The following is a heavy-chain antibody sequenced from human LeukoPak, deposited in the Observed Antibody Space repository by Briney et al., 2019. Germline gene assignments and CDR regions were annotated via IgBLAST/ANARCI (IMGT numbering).Heavy chain of an antibody. CDR2: VNPDGGDI. CDR3: ARGGSYGDY. J-gene: IGHJ4*02. D-gene: IGHD3-16*01. Sequence: PGGSLRLSCAASGFTFSNYWMHWVRQVPEKGLGWVSRVNPDGGDITYANSVRGRFTSSRDNAKNTLYLQMNRLRIEDTAVYYCARGGSYGDYWGQGILVTVSS. V-gene: IGHV3-74*01. CDR1: GFTFSNYW.